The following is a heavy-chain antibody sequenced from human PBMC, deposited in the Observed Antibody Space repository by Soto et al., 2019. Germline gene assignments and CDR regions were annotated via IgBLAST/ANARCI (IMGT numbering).Heavy chain of an antibody. V-gene: IGHV2-5*02. J-gene: IGHJ4*02. Sequence: ASGPTLVNPTQTLTLTCTLSGFSLSASGMGVGWIRQPPEKALEWLALIFWDDDKRYSPSLKSRLTISKDTSKNQVVLTLTNVDPVDTATYYCAHIYTGTGGHFDYWGQGTLVTVSS. CDR2: IFWDDDK. CDR1: GFSLSASGMG. CDR3: AHIYTGTGGHFDY. D-gene: IGHD2-8*02.